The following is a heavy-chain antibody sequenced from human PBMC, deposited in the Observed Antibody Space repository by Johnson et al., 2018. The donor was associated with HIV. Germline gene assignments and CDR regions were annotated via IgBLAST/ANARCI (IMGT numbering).Heavy chain of an antibody. J-gene: IGHJ3*02. D-gene: IGHD1-26*01. Sequence: VQLVESGGGVVQPGRSLRLSCAASGFTFSSYAMHWVRQAPGKGLEWVSGINWHGGSTGYADSVTGRFTISRDNTKNSVYLQMNSLRVEDTAFYYCARDGWEQRGETVGDGFDIWGQGTMVTVSS. V-gene: IGHV3-20*04. CDR1: GFTFSSYA. CDR2: INWHGGST. CDR3: ARDGWEQRGETVGDGFDI.